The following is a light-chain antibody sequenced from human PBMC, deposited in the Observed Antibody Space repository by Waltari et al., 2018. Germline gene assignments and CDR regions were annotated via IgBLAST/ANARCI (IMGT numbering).Light chain of an antibody. Sequence: DIQMAQSPSSLSASVGDTVTITCRASQSITTALNWYQQRPGQAPRLLIYAASSLPGEVPSRFSGSGSGTDFTLTINGLQPEDFATYYCQDSYSTLSFVFGPGTRVDVK. V-gene: IGKV1-39*01. CDR3: QDSYSTLSFV. CDR2: AAS. J-gene: IGKJ3*01. CDR1: QSITTA.